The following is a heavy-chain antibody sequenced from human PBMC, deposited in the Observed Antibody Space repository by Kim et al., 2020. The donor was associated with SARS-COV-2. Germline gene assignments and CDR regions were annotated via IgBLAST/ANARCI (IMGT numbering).Heavy chain of an antibody. Sequence: SETLSLTCTVSGGSISSYYWSWIRQPPGKGLEWIGYIYYSGSTNYNPSLKSRVTISVDTSKNQFSLKLSSVTAADTAVYYCARVHSGYSGYVRSDAFDIWGQGTMVTVSS. V-gene: IGHV4-59*01. CDR2: IYYSGST. J-gene: IGHJ3*02. D-gene: IGHD5-12*01. CDR3: ARVHSGYSGYVRSDAFDI. CDR1: GGSISSYY.